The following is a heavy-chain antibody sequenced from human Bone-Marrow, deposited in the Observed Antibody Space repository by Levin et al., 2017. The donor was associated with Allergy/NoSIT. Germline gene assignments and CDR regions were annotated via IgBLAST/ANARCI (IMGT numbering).Heavy chain of an antibody. Sequence: PGGSLRLSCEVSGFTFGHYWMSWVRQASGKGLEWVANINQDGSEKNYVDSVKGRFTISRDNAKNSLFLHMNRLTAEDTAKYYCARTEDFRHVAYGLDVWGQGTTVAVSS. CDR3: ARTEDFRHVAYGLDV. V-gene: IGHV3-7*01. CDR2: INQDGSEK. J-gene: IGHJ6*02. CDR1: GFTFGHYW. D-gene: IGHD3-3*01.